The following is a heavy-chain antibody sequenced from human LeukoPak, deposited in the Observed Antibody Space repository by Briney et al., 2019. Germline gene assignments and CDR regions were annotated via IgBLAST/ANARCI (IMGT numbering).Heavy chain of an antibody. V-gene: IGHV1-18*01. Sequence: GASVKVSCKTSGYTFTSYGISWVRQAPGQGLEWMGWISGYNGNTNYAQKFQGRVTVTADTSTSTAYMELRSLRSDDTAVYYCARDRDFTGDFWGQGTLVTVSS. CDR2: ISGYNGNT. J-gene: IGHJ4*02. CDR3: ARDRDFTGDF. CDR1: GYTFTSYG.